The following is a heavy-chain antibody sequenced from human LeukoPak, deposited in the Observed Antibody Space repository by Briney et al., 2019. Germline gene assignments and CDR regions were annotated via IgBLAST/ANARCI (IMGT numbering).Heavy chain of an antibody. J-gene: IGHJ4*02. CDR2: ISGSGGST. CDR1: GFSFSSYA. V-gene: IGHV3-23*01. D-gene: IGHD5-18*01. Sequence: GGSLRLSCAASGFSFSSYAMSWVRQAPGKGLEWVPVISGSGGSTYYADSVKGRFTISRDNSKNTLYLQMSSLRAEDTAVYYCAKQIKQLWLPFDYWGQGTLVTVSS. CDR3: AKQIKQLWLPFDY.